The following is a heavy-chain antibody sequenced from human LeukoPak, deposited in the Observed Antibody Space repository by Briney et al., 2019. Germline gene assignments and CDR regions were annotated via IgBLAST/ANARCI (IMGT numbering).Heavy chain of an antibody. CDR3: AKAPVATIYFYYMDV. D-gene: IGHD5-12*01. Sequence: PGGSLRLSCAASGFTFSSYSMNWVRQAPGQGLEWVSAISGSGGSRYYADSVKGRFTISRDNSKNTLYLQMNSLRAEDTAVYYCAKAPVATIYFYYMDVWGKGTTVTVSS. V-gene: IGHV3-23*01. J-gene: IGHJ6*03. CDR2: ISGSGGSR. CDR1: GFTFSSYS.